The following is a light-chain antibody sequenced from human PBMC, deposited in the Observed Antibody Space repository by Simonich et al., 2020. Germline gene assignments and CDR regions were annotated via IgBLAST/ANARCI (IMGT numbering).Light chain of an antibody. CDR3: QQYYSTPYT. CDR1: QSVLYSSNNKHY. V-gene: IGKV4-1*01. Sequence: DIVMTQSPDSLAVSLGERATINCKSSQSVLYSSNNKHYLAWYQQKPGQPPKLLIYWASTRETGVPDRCSGSGSWTDFTLTISSLQAEDVAVYYCQQYYSTPYTFGQGTKLEIK. J-gene: IGKJ2*01. CDR2: WAS.